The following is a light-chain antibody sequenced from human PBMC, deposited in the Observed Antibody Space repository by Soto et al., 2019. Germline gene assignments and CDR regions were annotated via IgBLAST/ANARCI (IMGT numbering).Light chain of an antibody. CDR1: QTLSNNS. V-gene: IGKV3-20*01. CDR2: AAS. J-gene: IGKJ3*01. Sequence: EIVLTQSPDTLSLSPGERATLFCRASQTLSNNSLAWYQQKPGQAPRLLIYAASTRDTGIPGRFNGSGSGTDFALTINRLEHEDFAVYYCQQYEGAPLTFGPGTKVDVK. CDR3: QQYEGAPLT.